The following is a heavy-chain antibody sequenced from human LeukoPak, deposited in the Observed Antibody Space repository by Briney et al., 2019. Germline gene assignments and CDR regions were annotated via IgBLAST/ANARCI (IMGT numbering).Heavy chain of an antibody. CDR1: GGSISSGSYY. CDR3: AREYYYMTTVKPKKYYYYYYMDV. J-gene: IGHJ6*03. D-gene: IGHD4-11*01. V-gene: IGHV4-61*02. CDR2: IYTSGST. Sequence: SETPSLTCTVSGGSISSGSYYWSWIRQPAGKGLEWIGRIYTSGSTNYNPSLKSRVTISVDTSKNQFSLKLSSMTAADTAVYYCAREYYYMTTVKPKKYYYYYYMDVWGKGTTVTVSS.